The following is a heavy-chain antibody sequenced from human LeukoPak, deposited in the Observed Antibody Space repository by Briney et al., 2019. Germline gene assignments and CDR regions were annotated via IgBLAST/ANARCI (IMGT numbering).Heavy chain of an antibody. CDR1: GGSFSGYY. CDR3: ARGPRFSSYYYYYYGMDV. D-gene: IGHD3-16*01. V-gene: IGHV4-34*01. CDR2: INHSGST. J-gene: IGHJ6*04. Sequence: SETLSLTCAVYGGSFSGYYWSWIRQPPGKGLEWIGEINHSGSTNYNPSLKSRVTISVDTSKNQFSLKLSSVTAADTAVYYCARGPRFSSYYYYYYGMDVWGEGTTVTVSS.